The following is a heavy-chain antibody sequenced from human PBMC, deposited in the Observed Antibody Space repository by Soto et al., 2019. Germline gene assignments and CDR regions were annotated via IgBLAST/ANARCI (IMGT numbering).Heavy chain of an antibody. Sequence: QVQLVQSGAEVKKPGASVKVSCKASGYTFTSYDINWVRQATGQGLEWMGWMNPNSGNTGYAQKFQGRVTMTRNTSISTTYMELSSLRSEDTAVYYCARPGSGWYEGYYYGMDVWGQGTTVTVSS. CDR1: GYTFTSYD. CDR3: ARPGSGWYEGYYYGMDV. CDR2: MNPNSGNT. J-gene: IGHJ6*02. D-gene: IGHD6-19*01. V-gene: IGHV1-8*01.